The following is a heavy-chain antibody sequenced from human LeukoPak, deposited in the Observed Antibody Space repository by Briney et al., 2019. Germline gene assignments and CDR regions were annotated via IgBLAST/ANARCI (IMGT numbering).Heavy chain of an antibody. J-gene: IGHJ4*02. V-gene: IGHV4-30-4*02. Sequence: SETLSLTCTVSGGSISSGDYYWSWIRQPPGKGLEWIGYIYYSGSTYYNPSLKSRVTISVDTSKNQFSLKLSSVTAADTAVYYCARGPDYGGTFDYWGQGTLVTVSS. CDR3: ARGPDYGGTFDY. D-gene: IGHD4-23*01. CDR2: IYYSGST. CDR1: GGSISSGDYY.